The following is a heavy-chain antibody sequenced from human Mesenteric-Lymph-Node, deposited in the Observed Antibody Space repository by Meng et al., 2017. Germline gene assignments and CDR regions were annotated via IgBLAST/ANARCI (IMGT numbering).Heavy chain of an antibody. D-gene: IGHD6-13*01. Sequence: SETLSLTCTVSGGSISSYYWSWIRQPAGKGLEWIGRIYTSGSTNYNPSLKSRVTMSVDTSKNQFSLKLSSVTAADTAVYYCARPLRTNSRHSFDTWGQGTLVTVSS. CDR1: GGSISSYY. V-gene: IGHV4-4*07. J-gene: IGHJ5*02. CDR2: IYTSGST. CDR3: ARPLRTNSRHSFDT.